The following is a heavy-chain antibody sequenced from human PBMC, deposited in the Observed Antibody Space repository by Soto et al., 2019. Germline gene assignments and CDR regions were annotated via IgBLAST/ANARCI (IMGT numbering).Heavy chain of an antibody. CDR3: ASDPYYYASGF. V-gene: IGHV3-23*01. Sequence: GGSLRLSCAASGFTFSTYAMTWVRQAPGKGLEWVSIISSSGDGTYYVDSVKGRFTISRDNSRNTLSLQMNSLRAEDTAVYYCASDPYYYASGFWGQGTLVTVSS. CDR1: GFTFSTYA. D-gene: IGHD3-10*01. CDR2: ISSSGDGT. J-gene: IGHJ4*02.